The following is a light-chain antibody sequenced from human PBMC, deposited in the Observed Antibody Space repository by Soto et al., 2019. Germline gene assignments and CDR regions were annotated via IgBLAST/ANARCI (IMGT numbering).Light chain of an antibody. CDR1: QGVSSY. CDR2: TAS. V-gene: IGKV1-9*01. CDR3: QQLNSYPLT. J-gene: IGKJ4*01. Sequence: DIQLTQSPSFLSASVGDRVTIACRASQGVSSYLAWFQQRPGKAPKLLIYTASTLQSGVPSRFSGSGSGTEFTLTISSLQPEDFATNYCQQLNSYPLTFGGGTTVEIK.